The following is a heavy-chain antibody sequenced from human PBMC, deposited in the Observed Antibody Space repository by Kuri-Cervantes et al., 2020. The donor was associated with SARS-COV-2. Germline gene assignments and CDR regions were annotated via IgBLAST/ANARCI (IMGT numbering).Heavy chain of an antibody. Sequence: SETLSLTCAVYGGSFNDYYWSWIRQPPGKGLEWIGEIHQSGSPNYNPSLMSRLVMSVDTSKNQFSLKLTSVTAADTAVYYCARGPLGYCDATTCYRGDNFDYWGQGTLVTVSS. D-gene: IGHD2-2*02. V-gene: IGHV4-34*01. CDR2: IHQSGSP. CDR1: GGSFNDYY. CDR3: ARGPLGYCDATTCYRGDNFDY. J-gene: IGHJ4*02.